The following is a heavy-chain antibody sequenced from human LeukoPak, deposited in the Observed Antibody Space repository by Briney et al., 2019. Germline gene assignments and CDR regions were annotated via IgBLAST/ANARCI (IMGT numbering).Heavy chain of an antibody. CDR1: GFIFSNYA. CDR3: PRKYDSSGYYDH. D-gene: IGHD3-22*01. J-gene: IGHJ4*02. V-gene: IGHV3-23*01. CDR2: ISGSGGSA. Sequence: QSGGSLRLSCAASGFIFSNYAMSWVRPAPGKGLEWVSTISGSGGSANYADSVKGRFTVSRDNSKNTLYMQMNSLRVEDTAVYYCPRKYDSSGYYDHWGQGTLVTVSS.